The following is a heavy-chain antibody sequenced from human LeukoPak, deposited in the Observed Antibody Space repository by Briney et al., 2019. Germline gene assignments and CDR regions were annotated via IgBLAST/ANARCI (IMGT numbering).Heavy chain of an antibody. CDR3: ARGIAIGYCSGGSCYPFDY. D-gene: IGHD2-15*01. V-gene: IGHV4-34*01. Sequence: PSETLSLTCAVYGGSFSGYFWSWIRQPPGKGLEWIGEINHSGSTNHNPSLKSRVTISVDTSKNQFSLKLSFVTAADTAVYYCARGIAIGYCSGGSCYPFDYWGQGTLVTVSS. J-gene: IGHJ4*02. CDR2: INHSGST. CDR1: GGSFSGYF.